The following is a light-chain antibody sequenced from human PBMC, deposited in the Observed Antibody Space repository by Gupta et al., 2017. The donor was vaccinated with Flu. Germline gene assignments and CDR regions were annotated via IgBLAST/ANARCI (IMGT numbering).Light chain of an antibody. CDR2: KDR. CDR1: PFPEEY. V-gene: IGLV3-25*02. Sequence: YELTQPPSLSVSPGQTARITCPGEPFPEEYVYWYQQKPGQAPVLVIYKDRDRPPGIPDRFSGSNSGTTVTLTISGVQAEDEAEYYCQSADRSGTYWVFGGGTKLTVL. J-gene: IGLJ3*02. CDR3: QSADRSGTYWV.